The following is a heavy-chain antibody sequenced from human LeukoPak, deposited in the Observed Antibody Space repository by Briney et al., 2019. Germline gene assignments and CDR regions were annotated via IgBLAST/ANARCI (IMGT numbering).Heavy chain of an antibody. V-gene: IGHV1-2*02. J-gene: IGHJ3*02. CDR3: ARDYPRTPRDAFDI. Sequence: ASVKVSCKASGYTFTGYYMHWVRQAPGQGLEWMGWINPNSGGTNYAQKFQGRVTMTRDTSISTAYMELSRLRSDDTAVYYCARDYPRTPRDAFDIWGQGTMVTVSS. D-gene: IGHD2-2*01. CDR2: INPNSGGT. CDR1: GYTFTGYY.